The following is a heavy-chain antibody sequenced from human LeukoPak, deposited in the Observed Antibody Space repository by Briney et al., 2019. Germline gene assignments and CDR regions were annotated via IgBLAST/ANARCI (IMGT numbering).Heavy chain of an antibody. CDR2: ISSSST. CDR1: GYTFSDYY. V-gene: IGHV3-11*06. CDR3: ARSSIVATRCFDC. J-gene: IGHJ4*02. D-gene: IGHD5-12*01. Sequence: GGSLRLSCAASGYTFSDYYMSWIRQTPGQGLEWISYISSSSTYADSVKGRFTISRDNAKNSLYLQMNSLRVEDTAVYYCARSSIVATRCFDCWGQGTLVTVSS.